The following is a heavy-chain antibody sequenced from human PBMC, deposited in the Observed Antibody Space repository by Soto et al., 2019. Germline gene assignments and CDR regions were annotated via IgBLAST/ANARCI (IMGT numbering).Heavy chain of an antibody. CDR1: GGSISSYY. V-gene: IGHV4-59*01. D-gene: IGHD6-13*01. J-gene: IGHJ6*03. CDR2: LYYGGNT. CDR3: AGEAIAAPGDFYYYYMDV. Sequence: SETLSLTCTVSGGSISSYYWSWIRQPPGKGLEWIGYLYYGGNTNYSPSLKSRVTISLDTSKTQFSLKLHSVTAADTAVYYCAGEAIAAPGDFYYYYMDVWGKGTTVTVSS.